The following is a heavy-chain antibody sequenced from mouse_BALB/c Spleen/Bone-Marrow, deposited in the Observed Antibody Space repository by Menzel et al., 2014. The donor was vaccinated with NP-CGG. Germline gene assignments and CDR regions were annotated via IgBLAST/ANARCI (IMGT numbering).Heavy chain of an antibody. CDR2: IHPGNGGI. CDR3: ARGNSGLDY. Sequence: QVQLQQSGAELVRSGASVKMSCKASGYTFTSYNMHWVKQKPGQGLEWIGYIHPGNGGINCNQKFKGKATLTADTSSSTAYMQISSLTSEDSAVYFCARGNSGLDYWGQGTTLTVSS. D-gene: IGHD3-1*01. CDR1: GYTFTSYN. V-gene: IGHV1-12*01. J-gene: IGHJ2*01.